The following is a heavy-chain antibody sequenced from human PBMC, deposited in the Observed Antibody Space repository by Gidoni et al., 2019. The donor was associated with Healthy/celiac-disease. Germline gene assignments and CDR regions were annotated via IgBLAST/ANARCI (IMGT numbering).Heavy chain of an antibody. CDR2: IWYDGSNK. V-gene: IGHV3-33*01. Sequence: QVQLVESGGGVGQPGVSLRLSWAASGFTFISQCMQWVRQAPGKGLEWVAVIWYDGSNKYYADSGKGRFTIARDNSKNTLYLQMNSLRAEDTAVYYCAREWGVYCSGGSCYPKGFFDYWGQGTLVTVSS. D-gene: IGHD2-15*01. CDR1: GFTFISQC. CDR3: AREWGVYCSGGSCYPKGFFDY. J-gene: IGHJ4*02.